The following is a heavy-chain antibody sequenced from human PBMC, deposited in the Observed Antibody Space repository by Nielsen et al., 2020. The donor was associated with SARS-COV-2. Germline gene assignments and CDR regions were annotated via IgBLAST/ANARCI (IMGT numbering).Heavy chain of an antibody. V-gene: IGHV4-59*01. CDR1: GGSISSYY. Sequence: SETLSLTCTVSGGSISSYYWSWIRQLPGKGLEWIGYIYYSGSTNYNPSLKSRVTISVDTSKNQFSLKLSSVTAADTAVYYCAGASVLELRQFDYWGQGTLVTVSS. CDR3: AGASVLELRQFDY. D-gene: IGHD1-7*01. J-gene: IGHJ4*02. CDR2: IYYSGST.